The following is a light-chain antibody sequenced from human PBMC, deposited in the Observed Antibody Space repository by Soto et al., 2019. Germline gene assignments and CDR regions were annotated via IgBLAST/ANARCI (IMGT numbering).Light chain of an antibody. CDR1: QSVSSK. CDR2: GAS. J-gene: IGKJ1*01. CDR3: QQYNNWPRWT. Sequence: EIVMTQSPATLSVSPGERATLSCRASQSVSSKLAWYQQKPGQAPRLLIYGASTRATGIPSRFSGSGSGTEFTLTISSFQSEDFAVYYCQQYNNWPRWTFGQGTKVDIK. V-gene: IGKV3-15*01.